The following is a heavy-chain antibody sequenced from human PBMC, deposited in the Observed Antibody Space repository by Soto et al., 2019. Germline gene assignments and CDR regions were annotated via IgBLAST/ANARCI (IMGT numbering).Heavy chain of an antibody. CDR1: GGFVNSDTHS. V-gene: IGHV4-61*01. CDR2: IYSGGST. J-gene: IGHJ6*02. D-gene: IGHD2-2*01. Sequence: SETLSLTCTVSGGFVNSDTHSWSWIRQTPGKRLEWIGFIYSGGSTKNPALRSRVTMSVDTSKNQFSLKLRSVIVADTAVYHCARFVRSCSATTCSTRADVWGQGMTVTVSS. CDR3: ARFVRSCSATTCSTRADV.